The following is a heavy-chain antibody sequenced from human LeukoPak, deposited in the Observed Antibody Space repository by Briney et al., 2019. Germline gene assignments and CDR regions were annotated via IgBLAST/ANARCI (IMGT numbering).Heavy chain of an antibody. CDR3: AREFGSRYCTNGVCPNFDY. V-gene: IGHV1-46*01. J-gene: IGHJ4*02. D-gene: IGHD2-8*01. Sequence: GASVKVSCKASGYTFTGYYLHWVRQAPGQGLEWMGIIDPSGTRKSYAQKFQGRITMTRDTSTSTVYMELSSLRSEDTAVYYCAREFGSRYCTNGVCPNFDYWGQGTLVTVSS. CDR1: GYTFTGYY. CDR2: IDPSGTRK.